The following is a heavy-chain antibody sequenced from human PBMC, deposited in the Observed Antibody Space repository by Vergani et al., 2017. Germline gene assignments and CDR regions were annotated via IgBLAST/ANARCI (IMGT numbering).Heavy chain of an antibody. CDR3: ARYRISASVPKSFDS. V-gene: IGHV2-70*01. D-gene: IGHD6-13*01. CDR2: IDCDDDK. Sequence: QVTLRESGPALVKPTQTLTLTCTFSGFSLSTSGMCVSWIRQPPGKTLEWLALIDCDDDKYYNTSFKTRLTISKDTSKNQVVLTMTNMDPVDTATYYCARYRISASVPKSFDSGGQGTLVTVSS. J-gene: IGHJ4*02. CDR1: GFSLSTSGMC.